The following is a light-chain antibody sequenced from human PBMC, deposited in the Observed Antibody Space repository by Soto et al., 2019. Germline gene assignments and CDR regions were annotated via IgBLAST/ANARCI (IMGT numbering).Light chain of an antibody. J-gene: IGLJ1*01. V-gene: IGLV1-47*01. CDR2: RNN. CDR3: AAWDDSLSGYV. Sequence: QSVLTQPPSASGTPGQRVTISCSGSSSNIGSNYVYWYQQLPGTAPKLLIYRNNQQPSGVPDRFSGSKSGTSASLAISGLRSEDEADYYCAAWDDSLSGYVFGTGTKVTVL. CDR1: SSNIGSNY.